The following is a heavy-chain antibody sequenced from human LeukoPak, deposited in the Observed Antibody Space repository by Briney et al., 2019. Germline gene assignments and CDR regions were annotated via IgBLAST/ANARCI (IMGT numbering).Heavy chain of an antibody. CDR3: AREGGATRGHACDI. CDR2: INPNSDDS. Sequence: GASVKVSCKASGYTFTGFYMHWVRQAPGQGPEWMGRINPNSDDSNYAQKFQGRVTLTRDTSISTAYMELSSLRSGETAVYYVAREGGATRGHACDIWGQGTVVTVSS. V-gene: IGHV1-2*06. CDR1: GYTFTGFY. D-gene: IGHD1-26*01. J-gene: IGHJ3*02.